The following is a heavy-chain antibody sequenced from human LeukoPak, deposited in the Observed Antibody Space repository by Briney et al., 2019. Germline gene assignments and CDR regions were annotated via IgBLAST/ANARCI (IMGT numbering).Heavy chain of an antibody. CDR1: GFTFDDYT. CDR3: AKAREWELLGGTFDY. V-gene: IGHV3-43*01. J-gene: IGHJ4*02. D-gene: IGHD1-26*01. Sequence: GGSLRLSCAASGFTFDDYTMHWVRQAPGKGLEWVSLISWDGGSTYYADSVKGRFTISRDNSKNSLYLQMNSPRTEDTALYYCAKAREWELLGGTFDYWGQGTLVTVSS. CDR2: ISWDGGST.